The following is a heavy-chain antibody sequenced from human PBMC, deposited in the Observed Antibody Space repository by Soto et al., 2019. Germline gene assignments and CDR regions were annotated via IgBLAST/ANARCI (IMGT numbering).Heavy chain of an antibody. CDR1: GDSFTSYW. V-gene: IGHV5-51*01. Sequence: GESLKISCKGSGDSFTSYWIGWVRQMPGKGLEWTGIIYPGDSDTRYSPSFQGQVTISADKSISTAYLQWSSLKASDTAMYYCARHEAAHKDYYYYGMDVWGQGTTVTVSS. D-gene: IGHD6-6*01. CDR3: ARHEAAHKDYYYYGMDV. J-gene: IGHJ6*02. CDR2: IYPGDSDT.